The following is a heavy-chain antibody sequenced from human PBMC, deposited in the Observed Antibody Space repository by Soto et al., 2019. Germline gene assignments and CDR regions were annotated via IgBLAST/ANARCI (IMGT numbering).Heavy chain of an antibody. CDR2: INPNSGGT. Sequence: QVQLVQSGAEVKKPGASVKVSCKASGYTFTGYYMHWVRQAPGQGLEWMGWINPNSGGTNYAQKFQGRVTMTEDTSTDTAYMELSSLRSEDTAVYYCATWYYSNYGGGWFDPWGQGTLVTVSS. CDR3: ATWYYSNYGGGWFDP. J-gene: IGHJ5*02. D-gene: IGHD4-4*01. CDR1: GYTFTGYY. V-gene: IGHV1-2*02.